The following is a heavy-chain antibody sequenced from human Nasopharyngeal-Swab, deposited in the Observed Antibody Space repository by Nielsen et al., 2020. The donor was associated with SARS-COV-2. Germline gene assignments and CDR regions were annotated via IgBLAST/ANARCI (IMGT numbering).Heavy chain of an antibody. CDR3: ARDGRIGSWRVYDSSGDFDY. J-gene: IGHJ4*02. D-gene: IGHD3-22*01. CDR1: GFTFSSYA. V-gene: IGHV3-30*04. CDR2: ISYDGSNK. Sequence: SLSLSWAASGFTFSSYAMHWVRQAPGKGLEWVAVISYDGSNKYYADSVKGRFTISRDNSKNTLYLQMNSLRAEDTAVYYCARDGRIGSWRVYDSSGDFDYWGQGTLVTVSS.